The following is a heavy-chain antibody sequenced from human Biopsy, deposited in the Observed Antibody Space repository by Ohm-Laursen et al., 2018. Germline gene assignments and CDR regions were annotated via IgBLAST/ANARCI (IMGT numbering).Heavy chain of an antibody. CDR1: GESFNGYY. CDR3: VRGVDYYDPYHYYALDV. V-gene: IGHV4-34*01. J-gene: IGHJ6*02. CDR2: INHSGRT. D-gene: IGHD3-22*01. Sequence: TLSLTCVVYGESFNGYYWSWIRQTPGKGLEWIGEINHSGRTNYNPSLKSRVTISVDTSKNQFSLKGRSVTAADTAVYYCVRGVDYYDPYHYYALDVWGQGTTVTVSS.